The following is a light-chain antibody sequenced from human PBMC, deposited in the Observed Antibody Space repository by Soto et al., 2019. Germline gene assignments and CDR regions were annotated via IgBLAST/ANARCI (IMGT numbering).Light chain of an antibody. CDR1: SSDVGDYEY. J-gene: IGLJ1*01. CDR3: SSYKRTSRVYV. Sequence: QSALAQPASVSGSPGQSITISCTGTSSDVGDYEYVSWYQQHPGKGPKLMIYEVSNRTSGVSNRFSGSKSGNTVSLTISGLQAEDETEYFCSSYKRTSRVYVFGTGTKVTVL. CDR2: EVS. V-gene: IGLV2-14*01.